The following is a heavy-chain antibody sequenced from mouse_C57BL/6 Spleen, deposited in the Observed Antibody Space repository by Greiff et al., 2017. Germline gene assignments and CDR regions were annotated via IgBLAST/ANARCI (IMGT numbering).Heavy chain of an antibody. CDR3: ARDGYDEEDWFAY. CDR1: GYTFTDYN. J-gene: IGHJ3*01. Sequence: EVQLQQSGPELVKPGASVKMSCKASGYTFTDYNMHWVKQSHGKSLEWIGYINPNNGGTSYNQKFKGKATLTVNKSSSTAYMELRSLTSEDSAVYYCARDGYDEEDWFAYWGQGTLVTVSA. V-gene: IGHV1-22*01. D-gene: IGHD2-2*01. CDR2: INPNNGGT.